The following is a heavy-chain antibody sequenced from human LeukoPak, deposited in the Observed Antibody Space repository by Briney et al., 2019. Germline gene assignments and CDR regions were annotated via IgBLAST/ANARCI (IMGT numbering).Heavy chain of an antibody. CDR1: GFTFSSYA. CDR3: ARDPGLLIYDY. V-gene: IGHV3-21*01. D-gene: IGHD2-15*01. J-gene: IGHJ4*02. CDR2: ISSSSSYI. Sequence: GRSLRLSCAASGFTFSSYAMHWVRQAPGKGLEWVSSISSSSSYIYYADSVKGRFTISRDNAKNSLYLQMNSLRAEDTAVYYCARDPGLLIYDYWGQGTLVTVSS.